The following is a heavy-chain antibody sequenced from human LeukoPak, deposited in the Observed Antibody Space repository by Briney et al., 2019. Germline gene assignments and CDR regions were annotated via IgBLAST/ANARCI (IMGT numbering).Heavy chain of an antibody. CDR1: GGTFSSYA. J-gene: IGHJ4*02. CDR3: AREGAVAGTDY. Sequence: ASVKVSCKASGGTFSSYAISWVRQAPGQGLEWMGGIIPIFGTANHAQKFQGRVTITADESTSTAYMELSSLRSEDTAVYYCAREGAVAGTDYWGQGTLVTVSS. CDR2: IIPIFGTA. V-gene: IGHV1-69*13. D-gene: IGHD6-19*01.